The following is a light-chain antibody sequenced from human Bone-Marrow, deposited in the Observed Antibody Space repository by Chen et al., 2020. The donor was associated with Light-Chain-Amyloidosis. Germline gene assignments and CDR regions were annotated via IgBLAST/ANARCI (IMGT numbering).Light chain of an antibody. V-gene: IGLV2-14*01. CDR2: EVT. Sequence: SALTHPASVSGSPGPSLTFSCTGTSSDVGGDNHVSWYQQHPDKAPKLMIYEVTNRPSWVPDRFSGSKSDNTASLTISGLQTEDEADYFCSSYTITNTLVFGSGTRVTVL. CDR1: SSDVGGDNH. J-gene: IGLJ1*01. CDR3: SSYTITNTLV.